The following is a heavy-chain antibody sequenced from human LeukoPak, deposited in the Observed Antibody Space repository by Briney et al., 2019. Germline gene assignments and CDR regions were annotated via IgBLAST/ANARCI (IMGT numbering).Heavy chain of an antibody. Sequence: SETLSLTCNVSGGFVSSHFWTWIRQPPGKGLEWIGYLYHGGSTNYSPSLRSRVTISVDMSKNQFSLKLNSVTAADTAVYYCARDRRWFDPWGQGTLVTVSS. CDR2: LYHGGST. J-gene: IGHJ5*02. V-gene: IGHV4-59*02. CDR1: GGFVSSHF. CDR3: ARDRRWFDP.